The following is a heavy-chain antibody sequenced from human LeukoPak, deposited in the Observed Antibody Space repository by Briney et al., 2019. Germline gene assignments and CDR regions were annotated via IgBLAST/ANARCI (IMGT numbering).Heavy chain of an antibody. V-gene: IGHV4-39*01. CDR3: ARRYSQSSYYFDY. Sequence: PSETLSLTCTVSGGSISSYYWSWIRQPPGKGLEWIGSIYYSGSTYYNPSLKSRVTISVDTSKNQFSLKLSSVTAADTAVYYCARRYSQSSYYFDYWGQGTLVTVSS. CDR1: GGSISSYY. CDR2: IYYSGST. J-gene: IGHJ4*02. D-gene: IGHD3-16*02.